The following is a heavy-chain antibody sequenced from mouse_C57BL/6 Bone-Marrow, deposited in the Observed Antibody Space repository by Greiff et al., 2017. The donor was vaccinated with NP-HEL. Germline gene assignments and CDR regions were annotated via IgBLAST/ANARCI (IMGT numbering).Heavy chain of an antibody. CDR1: GFNIKNTY. Sequence: EVQLQQSVAELVRPGASVKLSCTASGFNIKNTYMHWVKQRPEQGLEWIGRIDPANGNTKYAPKFQGKATLTADTSSNTAYLQLSSLTSEDTAIYYCALITTVVGYAMDYWGQGTSVTVSS. CDR2: IDPANGNT. J-gene: IGHJ4*01. V-gene: IGHV14-3*01. CDR3: ALITTVVGYAMDY. D-gene: IGHD1-1*01.